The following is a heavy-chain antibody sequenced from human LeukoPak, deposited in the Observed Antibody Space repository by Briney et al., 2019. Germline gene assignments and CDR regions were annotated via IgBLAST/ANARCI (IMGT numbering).Heavy chain of an antibody. CDR2: MYSSGST. D-gene: IGHD3-22*01. Sequence: SETLSLTCTVPGGPIRSSNSYWGWIRQPPGKGLEWIGSMYSSGSTNYKPSLRSRVTISLDTSKNQFSLKLSSVTAADTAVYYCARHAGSYYTYNFDYWGQGTLVTVSS. V-gene: IGHV4-39*01. CDR3: ARHAGSYYTYNFDY. J-gene: IGHJ4*02. CDR1: GGPIRSSNSY.